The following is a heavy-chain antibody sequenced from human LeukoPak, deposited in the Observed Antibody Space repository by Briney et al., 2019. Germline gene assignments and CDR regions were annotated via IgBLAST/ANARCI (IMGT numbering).Heavy chain of an antibody. Sequence: ASGNVSCKASGYTFTGYYMHWVRQAPGQGLEWMGWINPNSGGTNYAQKFQGWVTMTRDTSISTAYMELSRLRSDDTAVYYCARVGADGEQWLEYYFDYWGQGTLVTVSS. J-gene: IGHJ4*02. D-gene: IGHD6-19*01. V-gene: IGHV1-2*04. CDR3: ARVGADGEQWLEYYFDY. CDR1: GYTFTGYY. CDR2: INPNSGGT.